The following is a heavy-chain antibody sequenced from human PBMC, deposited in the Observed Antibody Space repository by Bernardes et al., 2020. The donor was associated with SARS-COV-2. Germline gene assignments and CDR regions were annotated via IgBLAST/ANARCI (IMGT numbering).Heavy chain of an antibody. D-gene: IGHD2-21*01. J-gene: IGHJ6*02. V-gene: IGHV4-39*01. Sequence: SETLSLTCTVSGGSISSYNSNWGWIPQPNGMELDWFRCFYSSRSSYSNPSLQISVRASVSTSQNQLSLRLSFVTAADTAVYYCAGSSCGIDCYIGGWRSWDYGMDVWGQGTTVTVA. CDR2: FYSSRSS. CDR1: GGSISSYNSN. CDR3: AGSSCGIDCYIGGWRSWDYGMDV.